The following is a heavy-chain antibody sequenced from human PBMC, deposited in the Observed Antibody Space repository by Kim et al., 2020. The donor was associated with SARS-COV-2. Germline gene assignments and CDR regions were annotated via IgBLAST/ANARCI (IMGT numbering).Heavy chain of an antibody. CDR1: GFSFGNSW. CDR3: ARDGGDYGYFFYYMDV. V-gene: IGHV3-74*01. D-gene: IGHD4-17*01. J-gene: IGHJ6*03. CDR2: INSDGSST. Sequence: GGSLRLSCAASGFSFGNSWMHWVRQAPGKGLVWVSRINSDGSSTKHADSVRGRFTISRDNAKNTLYLQMNSLRAEDTAVYYCARDGGDYGYFFYYMDVWGKGTTVTVSS.